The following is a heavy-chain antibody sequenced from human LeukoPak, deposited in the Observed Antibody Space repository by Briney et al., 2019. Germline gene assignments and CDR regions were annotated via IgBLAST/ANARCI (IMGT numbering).Heavy chain of an antibody. CDR2: ISYGGNNK. Sequence: PGRSLRLSCAASGLTFSSCGMHWVRQAPGKGLEWVAVISYGGNNKYYGDSVKGRFTISRDNSKNTLYLQMSSLRAEDTAVYYCAKDRGGPGVSGYYFDYWGQGTLVTVSS. V-gene: IGHV3-30*18. J-gene: IGHJ4*02. CDR3: AKDRGGPGVSGYYFDY. D-gene: IGHD3-10*01. CDR1: GLTFSSCG.